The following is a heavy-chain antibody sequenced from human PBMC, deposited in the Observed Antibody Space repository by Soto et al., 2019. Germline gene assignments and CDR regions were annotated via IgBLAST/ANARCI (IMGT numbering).Heavy chain of an antibody. V-gene: IGHV2-5*02. D-gene: IGHD1-1*01. CDR3: AHRPPERGLATFDP. CDR1: GFSLSTSGVA. Sequence: QITLKESGPTLVKPTQTLTLTCTFSGFSLSTSGVAVGWIRQPPGKALEWLALIYWDDDKRYSPSLKSRLTIXXXTXXNQVVLTMTNMDPVDTATYYCAHRPPERGLATFDPWGQGPLVTVSS. J-gene: IGHJ5*02. CDR2: IYWDDDK.